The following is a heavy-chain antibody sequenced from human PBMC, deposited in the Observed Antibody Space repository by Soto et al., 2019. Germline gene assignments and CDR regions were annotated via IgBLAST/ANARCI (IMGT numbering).Heavy chain of an antibody. V-gene: IGHV1-24*01. CDR1: GYTLTELS. CDR3: ATLCSGGSCGYDGFDI. J-gene: IGHJ3*02. Sequence: ASVKVSCKVSGYTLTELSMHWVRQAPGKGLEWMGGFDPEDGETIYAQKFQGRVTMTEDTSTDTAYMELSSLRSEDTAVYYCATLCSGGSCGYDGFDIWGQRTMVTVSS. D-gene: IGHD2-15*01. CDR2: FDPEDGET.